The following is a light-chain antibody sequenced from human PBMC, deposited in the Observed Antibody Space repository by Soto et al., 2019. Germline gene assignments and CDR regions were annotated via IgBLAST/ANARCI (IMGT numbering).Light chain of an antibody. Sequence: EIGLTQSPGTLSLSPGERATLSCRASQSVSRGYLAWYQQKPGQAPRLLISGASSRATGIPDRFSGSGSGTDFTLTISRLEPEDFAVYYCQQYGVSTATFGQGTKVDIK. CDR2: GAS. CDR1: QSVSRGY. V-gene: IGKV3-20*01. J-gene: IGKJ1*01. CDR3: QQYGVSTAT.